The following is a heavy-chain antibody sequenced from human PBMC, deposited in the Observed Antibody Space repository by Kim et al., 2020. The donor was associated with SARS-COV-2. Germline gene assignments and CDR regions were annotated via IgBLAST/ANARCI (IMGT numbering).Heavy chain of an antibody. CDR2: INAGNGNT. Sequence: ASVKVSCKASGYTFTSYAMHWVRQAPGQRLEWMGWINAGNGNTKYSQKFQGRVTITRDTSASTAYMELSSLRSEDTAVYYCARSFTMVRGVVNYYYGMDVWGQGTTVTVSS. D-gene: IGHD3-10*01. CDR1: GYTFTSYA. J-gene: IGHJ6*02. V-gene: IGHV1-3*01. CDR3: ARSFTMVRGVVNYYYGMDV.